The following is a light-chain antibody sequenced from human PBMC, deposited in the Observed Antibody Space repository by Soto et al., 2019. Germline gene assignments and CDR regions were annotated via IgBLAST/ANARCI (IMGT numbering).Light chain of an antibody. CDR2: AAS. CDR1: QGISSY. V-gene: IGKV1-8*01. Sequence: AIRMTQSPSSFSASTGDRVTITCRASQGISSYLAWYQQKPGKAPKLLIYAASTLQSGVPSRFSGSGSGTEFTLTISSMQPDDFATYYCQHYIGYSRTFGQGTKVDI. J-gene: IGKJ1*01. CDR3: QHYIGYSRT.